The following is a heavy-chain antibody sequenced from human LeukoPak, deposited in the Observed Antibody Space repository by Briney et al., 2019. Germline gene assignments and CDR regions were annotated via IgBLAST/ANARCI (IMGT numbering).Heavy chain of an antibody. CDR2: INEDGSGK. CDR1: GFTFSNYW. J-gene: IGHJ6*04. Sequence: GGSLRLSCVFSGFTFSNYWMKWVRQAPGKGLEWVASINEDGSGKYSMYSVKDRLTISRDNAKNSLDLQINSLTVEDTAIYYCVRDDGDVWGKGTTVTVSS. V-gene: IGHV3-7*01. CDR3: VRDDGDV.